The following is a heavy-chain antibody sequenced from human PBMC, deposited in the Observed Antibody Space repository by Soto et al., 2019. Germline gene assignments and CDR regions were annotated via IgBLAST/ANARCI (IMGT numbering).Heavy chain of an antibody. D-gene: IGHD3-3*01. CDR2: INAGNGNT. CDR3: ARDLYVFWSGYPLRNFDY. V-gene: IGHV1-3*01. J-gene: IGHJ4*02. CDR1: GYTFTSYA. Sequence: ASVKVSCKASGYTFTSYAMHWVRQAPGQRLEWMGWINAGNGNTKYSQKFQGRVTITRDTSASTAYMELSSLRSEDTAVYYCARDLYVFWSGYPLRNFDYWGQGTLVTVSS.